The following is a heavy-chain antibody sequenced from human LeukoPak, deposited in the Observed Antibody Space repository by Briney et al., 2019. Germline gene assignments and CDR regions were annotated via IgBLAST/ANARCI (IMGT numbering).Heavy chain of an antibody. Sequence: GESLKISCKGSGFSFTSYWIGWVRQMAGKGPEWMGHIYPDDSDTRYSPSFQGQVTILADKSISTAYLQWSSLKASDTAMYYCARLYYDASDYPDYWGQGTLVTVSS. CDR2: IYPDDSDT. CDR3: ARLYYDASDYPDY. D-gene: IGHD3-22*01. CDR1: GFSFTSYW. V-gene: IGHV5-51*01. J-gene: IGHJ4*02.